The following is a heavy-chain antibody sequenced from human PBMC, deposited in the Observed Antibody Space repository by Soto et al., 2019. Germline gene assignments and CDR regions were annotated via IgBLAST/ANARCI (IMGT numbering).Heavy chain of an antibody. V-gene: IGHV4-34*01. CDR3: ERSPHSNGVGYYYGMAV. Sequence: SETLALTCAVYTGSFSDYYWTWIRQPPGKGLEWIGEINHSGNANYNPSLKSRVTISVDTSKNQFSLELNSVTAADTAMYYCERSPHSNGVGYYYGMAVWGQGTTVTVSS. CDR1: TGSFSDYY. J-gene: IGHJ6*02. CDR2: INHSGNA. D-gene: IGHD1-26*01.